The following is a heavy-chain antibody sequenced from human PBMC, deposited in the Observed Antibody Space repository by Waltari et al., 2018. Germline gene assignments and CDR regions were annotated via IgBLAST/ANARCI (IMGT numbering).Heavy chain of an antibody. V-gene: IGHV4-38-2*01. D-gene: IGHD1-26*01. CDR2: INHSGRT. CDR3: ARQGGYINVWWEDYWYFDH. Sequence: QVHLQVSGPGLVTPSETLSLTCAVSDYSISSGFYWGWIRQPPGKGLEWIGSINHSGRTFYDPSSKSRVTRSVDTALNHFSLKLNSVTATDTAVYYCARQGGYINVWWEDYWYFDHWGRGTLVTVSS. CDR1: DYSISSGFY. J-gene: IGHJ2*01.